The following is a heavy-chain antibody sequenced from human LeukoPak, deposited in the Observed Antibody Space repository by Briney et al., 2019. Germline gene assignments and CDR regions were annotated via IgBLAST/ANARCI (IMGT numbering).Heavy chain of an antibody. J-gene: IGHJ4*02. D-gene: IGHD4-17*01. V-gene: IGHV3-23*01. CDR2: ISGSGGST. CDR1: GFTFSSYA. CDR3: ASTTKGSPLFHDYGVN. Sequence: GGSLRLSCAASGFTFSSYAMSWVRQAPGKGLEWVSAISGSGGSTYYADSVKGRFTISRDNSKNTLYLQMNSLRAEDTAVYYCASTTKGSPLFHDYGVNWGQGTLVTVSS.